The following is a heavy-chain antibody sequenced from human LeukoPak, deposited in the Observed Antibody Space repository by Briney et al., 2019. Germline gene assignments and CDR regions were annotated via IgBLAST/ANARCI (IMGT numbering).Heavy chain of an antibody. D-gene: IGHD6-13*01. V-gene: IGHV1-18*01. CDR1: GYTFSSNG. CDR2: ISAYNGNT. Sequence: GASVKVSCKASGYTFSSNGISWVRQAPGQGLEWMGWISAYNGNTNYAQKLQGRVTMTTDTSTSTAYMELRSLRSDDTAVYYCARDPGYSSSWYFGPWGQGTLVTVSS. CDR3: ARDPGYSSSWYFGP. J-gene: IGHJ5*02.